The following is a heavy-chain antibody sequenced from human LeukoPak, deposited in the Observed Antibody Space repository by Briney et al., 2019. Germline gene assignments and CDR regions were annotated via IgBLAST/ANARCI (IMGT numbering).Heavy chain of an antibody. V-gene: IGHV3-11*01. CDR3: ARARTTGSLYAFDI. CDR2: ISSSGSTI. D-gene: IGHD1-1*01. Sequence: GGTLRLSCAASGFTFSDYYMSWIRQPPGKGLEWVSYISSSGSTIYYADSMKGRFTISGANAKNSLYLQMNSLSAEDTVVYYCARARTTGSLYAFDIWGQGTMVTVSS. J-gene: IGHJ3*02. CDR1: GFTFSDYY.